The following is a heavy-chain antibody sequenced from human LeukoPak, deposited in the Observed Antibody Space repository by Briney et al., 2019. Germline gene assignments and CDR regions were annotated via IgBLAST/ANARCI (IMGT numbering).Heavy chain of an antibody. D-gene: IGHD1-7*01. CDR3: ARAPQLELLVMLDY. Sequence: ASVKVSCKASGYTFTGYYMHWVRQAPGQGLEWMGWISVYNGNTNYAQKLQGRVTMTTDTSTSTAYMELRSLRSDDTAVYYCARAPQLELLVMLDYWGQGTLVTVSS. CDR2: ISVYNGNT. CDR1: GYTFTGYY. V-gene: IGHV1-18*04. J-gene: IGHJ4*02.